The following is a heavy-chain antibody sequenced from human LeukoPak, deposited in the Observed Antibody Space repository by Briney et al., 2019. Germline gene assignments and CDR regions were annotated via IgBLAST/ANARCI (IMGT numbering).Heavy chain of an antibody. CDR2: INPNSGGT. D-gene: IGHD2-2*01. CDR1: GYTFTGYY. J-gene: IGHJ3*02. Sequence: ASVKVSCKASGYTFTGYYMHWVRQAPGQGLERMGWINPNSGGTNYAQKFQGWVTMTRDTSISTAYMELSRLRSDDTAVYYCARAHCSSTSCSPGAFDIWGQGTMVTVSS. CDR3: ARAHCSSTSCSPGAFDI. V-gene: IGHV1-2*04.